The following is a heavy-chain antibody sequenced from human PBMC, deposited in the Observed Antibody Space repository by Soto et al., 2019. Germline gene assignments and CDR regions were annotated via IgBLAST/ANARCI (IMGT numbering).Heavy chain of an antibody. V-gene: IGHV3-48*01. Sequence: EVQLVESGGGLVQPGGSLRLSCAASGFTFSSYSMNWVRQAPGKGLEWVSYISSSSSTIYYADSVKGRFTISRDNANNSLYLQMNSLRAEDTAVYYCARDRYCSGGSCNKDWFDPWGQGTLVTVSS. D-gene: IGHD2-15*01. J-gene: IGHJ5*02. CDR2: ISSSSSTI. CDR1: GFTFSSYS. CDR3: ARDRYCSGGSCNKDWFDP.